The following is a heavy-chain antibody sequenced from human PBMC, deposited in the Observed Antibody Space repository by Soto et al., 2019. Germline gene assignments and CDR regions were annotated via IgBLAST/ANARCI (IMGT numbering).Heavy chain of an antibody. CDR1: GGSISSGDYY. D-gene: IGHD5-18*01. Sequence: QVQLQESGPGLVKPSQTLSLTCTVSGGSISSGDYYWSWLSQPPGKGLEWIGDIYYSGSTYYNPSLKSRVTLSVDTSKNQFSLKLSSVTAEDTAVYYCASASPVVTDVWGQGTTVTVSS. V-gene: IGHV4-30-4*01. CDR3: ASASPVVTDV. CDR2: IYYSGST. J-gene: IGHJ6*02.